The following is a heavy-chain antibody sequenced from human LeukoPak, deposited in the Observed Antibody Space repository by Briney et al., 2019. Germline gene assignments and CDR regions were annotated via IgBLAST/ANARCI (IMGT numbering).Heavy chain of an antibody. D-gene: IGHD5-24*01. Sequence: PSETLSLTCTVSGGSISSYYWTWIRQPPGKGLEWIGYIYYSGSTNYNPSLKSRVTISVDTSKNQFSLKLTSVTAADTAVYYCAMKRWLQLAWVWWGQGTLVTVSS. CDR1: GGSISSYY. CDR3: AMKRWLQLAWVW. CDR2: IYYSGST. V-gene: IGHV4-59*01. J-gene: IGHJ4*02.